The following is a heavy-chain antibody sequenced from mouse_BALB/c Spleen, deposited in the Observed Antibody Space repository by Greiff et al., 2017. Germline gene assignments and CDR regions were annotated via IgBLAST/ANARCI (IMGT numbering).Heavy chain of an antibody. D-gene: IGHD1-1*01. CDR3: ASYWSYAMDY. J-gene: IGHJ4*01. CDR2: IWSGGST. V-gene: IGHV2-2*02. CDR1: GFSLTSYG. Sequence: VKLMESGPGLVQPSQSLSITCTVSGFSLTSYGVHWVRQSPGKGLEWLGVIWSGGSTDYNAAFISRLSISKDNSKSQVFFKMNSLQANDTAIYYCASYWSYAMDYWGQGTSVTVSS.